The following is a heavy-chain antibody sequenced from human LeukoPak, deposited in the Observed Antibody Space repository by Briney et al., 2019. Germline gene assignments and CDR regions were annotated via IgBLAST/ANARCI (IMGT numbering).Heavy chain of an antibody. V-gene: IGHV4-59*12. D-gene: IGHD2-2*01. CDR1: GASISSYY. Sequence: SETLSLTCTVSGASISSYYWIWIRQPPGKGLEWIGCIYYSGSTNYHPSLKSRVTISADTSKNQFSLKLSSVTAADTAVYYCAREDVVVPAAMSRSSYDSSGYYPLSFDYWGQGTLVTVSS. CDR3: AREDVVVPAAMSRSSYDSSGYYPLSFDY. J-gene: IGHJ4*02. CDR2: IYYSGST.